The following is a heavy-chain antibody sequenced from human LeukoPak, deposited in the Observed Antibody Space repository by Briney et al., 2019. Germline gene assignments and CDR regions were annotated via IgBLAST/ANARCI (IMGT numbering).Heavy chain of an antibody. V-gene: IGHV4-31*03. CDR3: ARQRSYNWYSDL. CDR1: GGPISSDEYY. J-gene: IGHJ2*01. D-gene: IGHD3-10*01. CDR2: IHYSGST. Sequence: SETLSLTCTVSGGPISSDEYYWSWIRQHPGKGLEWIVYIHYSGSTHYNPSLKSRLARSVDTSKNQFSLKLSSVTAADTAVYYCARQRSYNWYSDLWGRGTLVTVSS.